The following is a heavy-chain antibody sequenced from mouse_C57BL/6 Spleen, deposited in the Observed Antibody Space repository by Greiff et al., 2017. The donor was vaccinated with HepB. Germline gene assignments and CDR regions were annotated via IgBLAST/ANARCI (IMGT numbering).Heavy chain of an antibody. V-gene: IGHV5-4*01. J-gene: IGHJ2*01. CDR3: ARRGHFDY. CDR1: GFTFSSYA. Sequence: EVQGVESGGGLVKPGGSLKLSCAASGFTFSSYAMSWVRQTPEKRLEWVATISDGGSYTYYPDNVKGRFTISRDNAKNNLYLQMSHLKSEDTAMYYCARRGHFDYWGQGTTLTVSS. CDR2: ISDGGSYT.